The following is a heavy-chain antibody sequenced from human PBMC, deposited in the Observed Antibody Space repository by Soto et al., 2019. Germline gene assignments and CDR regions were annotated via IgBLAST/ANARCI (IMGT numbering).Heavy chain of an antibody. CDR3: ARLSRSWNYAY. CDR2: IYYSGST. CDR1: GGSISSSSYY. J-gene: IGHJ4*02. V-gene: IGHV4-39*01. D-gene: IGHD1-7*01. Sequence: QLQLQESGPGLVKPSETLSLTCTVSGGSISSSSYYWGWIRQPPGKGLEWIGSIYYSGSTYYNPSRKSGVPISVDTSKNQFSMKLSSVTAADTAVYYCARLSRSWNYAYWGQGTLVTVSS.